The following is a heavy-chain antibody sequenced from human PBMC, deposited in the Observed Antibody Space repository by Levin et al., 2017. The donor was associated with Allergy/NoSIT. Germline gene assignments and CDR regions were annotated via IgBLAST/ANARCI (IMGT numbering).Heavy chain of an antibody. D-gene: IGHD3-3*01. J-gene: IGHJ6*02. Sequence: GVSLRLSCAASGFTSSSYWMHWVRQVPGKGLVWVSRINSDGSNTGYADSVKGRFTISRDNAKNTLYLQMNSLRAEDTAVYYCARTRDLRNGLDVWGQGTTVTVSS. CDR2: INSDGSNT. V-gene: IGHV3-74*01. CDR3: ARTRDLRNGLDV. CDR1: GFTSSSYW.